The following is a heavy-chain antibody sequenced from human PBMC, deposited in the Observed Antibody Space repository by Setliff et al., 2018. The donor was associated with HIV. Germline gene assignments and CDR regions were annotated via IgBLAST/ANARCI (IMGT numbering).Heavy chain of an antibody. CDR3: ARHQVIPTVIGAFDI. V-gene: IGHV4-39*01. Sequence: ASETLSLTCSVSGGSIDSSDYYWGWIRQPPGKGLEWIGTVYYTGSTYYNPSLKSRVTISVDTSKNHFSLKLSSVTAADTAVYYCARHQVIPTVIGAFDIWGQGTVVTVSS. J-gene: IGHJ3*02. D-gene: IGHD3-16*02. CDR2: VYYTGST. CDR1: GGSIDSSDYY.